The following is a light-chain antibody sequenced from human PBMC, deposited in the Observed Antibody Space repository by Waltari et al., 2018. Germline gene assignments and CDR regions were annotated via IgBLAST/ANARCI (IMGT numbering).Light chain of an antibody. CDR2: DAS. V-gene: IGKV3-11*01. CDR1: QSVSSY. J-gene: IGKJ4*01. Sequence: EIVLTQSPATLSLSPGERANISCRASQSVSSYLGWYQQKPGQAPRLLIYDASNRATGIPARFSGSGSGTDFTLTISSLEFEDFAVYYCQQRANWPLTFGGGTKVEIK. CDR3: QQRANWPLT.